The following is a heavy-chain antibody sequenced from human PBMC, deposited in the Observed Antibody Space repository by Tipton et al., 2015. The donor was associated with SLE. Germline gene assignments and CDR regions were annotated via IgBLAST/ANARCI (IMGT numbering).Heavy chain of an antibody. J-gene: IGHJ4*02. CDR3: VKRDNNWGSYVL. CDR2: ITNNGGSR. CDR1: GFTFSTYA. V-gene: IGHV3-64D*06. Sequence: SLRLSCSASGFTFSTYAMHWVRQAPGKGLEYVSAITNNGGSRYYADSVKGRFTISRDNSENRLYLQMSSLRVEDTAVYYCVKRDNNWGSYVLWGQGTMVPVSS. D-gene: IGHD3-16*01.